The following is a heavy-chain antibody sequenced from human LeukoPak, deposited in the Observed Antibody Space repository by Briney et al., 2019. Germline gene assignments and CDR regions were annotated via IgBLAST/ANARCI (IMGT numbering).Heavy chain of an antibody. V-gene: IGHV3-48*01. CDR1: GFTFSSYS. D-gene: IGHD3-10*01. CDR2: ISGSGDAI. J-gene: IGHJ4*02. Sequence: GGSLRLSCAASGFTFSSYSMNWVRQAPGKGLEWVSYISGSGDAIFYADSVRGRFTISRDNSKNTLYLQMNSLRAEDTAVYYCAKDLSKGLLYRRGMYYFDYWGQGTLVTVSS. CDR3: AKDLSKGLLYRRGMYYFDY.